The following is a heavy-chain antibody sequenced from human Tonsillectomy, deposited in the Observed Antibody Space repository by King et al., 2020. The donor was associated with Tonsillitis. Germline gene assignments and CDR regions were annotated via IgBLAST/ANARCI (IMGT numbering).Heavy chain of an antibody. V-gene: IGHV6-1*01. CDR1: GDSVSSNSVA. D-gene: IGHD2-15*01. CDR3: AREVVAATQRMDV. J-gene: IGHJ6*02. Sequence: VQLQQSGPGLVKPSQTLSLTCALSGDSVSSNSVAWNWIRQSASRGLEWLGRTYYRSKWYNDYAVSVKRRITINPDTSKNHFSLQLNSVTPDDTAVYYCAREVVAATQRMDVWGQGTTVTVSS. CDR2: TYYRSKWYN.